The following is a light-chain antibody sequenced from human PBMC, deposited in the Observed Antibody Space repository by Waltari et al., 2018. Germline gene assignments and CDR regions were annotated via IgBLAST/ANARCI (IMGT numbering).Light chain of an antibody. J-gene: IGKJ2*01. V-gene: IGKV1-5*03. CDR3: QQYSSYPPT. CDR1: QSVDAW. CDR2: KAS. Sequence: DIQMTQSPSNLSSSVRNRGTITCLASQSVDAWLAWYQQKPGKAPKFLIYKASNLESGVPSRFSGSGSGTEFSLTITSLQPDDFGTYYCQQYSSYPPTFGQGSKLEI.